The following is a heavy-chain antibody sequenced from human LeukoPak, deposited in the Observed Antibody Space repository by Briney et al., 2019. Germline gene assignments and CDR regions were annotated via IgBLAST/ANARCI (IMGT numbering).Heavy chain of an antibody. Sequence: GGSLRLSCTASGFTFNYYAMHWVRQAPGKGLESVAVISYDGAKEYYAGSVKGRFTISRDNPKNALYLQMNSLRGDDSAVYYCARDENDFWSGYPDYWGQGTLVTVSP. CDR2: ISYDGAKE. CDR1: GFTFNYYA. CDR3: ARDENDFWSGYPDY. D-gene: IGHD3-3*01. J-gene: IGHJ4*02. V-gene: IGHV3-30-3*01.